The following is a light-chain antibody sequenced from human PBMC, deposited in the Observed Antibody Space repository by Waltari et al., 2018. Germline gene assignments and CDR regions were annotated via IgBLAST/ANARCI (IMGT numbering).Light chain of an antibody. V-gene: IGLV2-14*01. Sequence: QSALTQPASVSGSPGQSITISCTGTSSDVGGYNYVSWYQQHPGKAHKLMIYEVSKRPSGVSNRFSGSKSGNTASLTISGLQAEDEADYYCSSYTSSSTYVFGTGTKVTVL. J-gene: IGLJ1*01. CDR3: SSYTSSSTYV. CDR1: SSDVGGYNY. CDR2: EVS.